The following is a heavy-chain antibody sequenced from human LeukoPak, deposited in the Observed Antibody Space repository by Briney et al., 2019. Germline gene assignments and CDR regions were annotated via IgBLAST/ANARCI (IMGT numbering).Heavy chain of an antibody. CDR3: ARDGSSTSLDYYYGMDV. V-gene: IGHV4-61*05. J-gene: IGHJ6*02. CDR2: IYHSGST. CDR1: GGSISSSSYY. D-gene: IGHD2-2*01. Sequence: SETLSLTCTVSGGSISSSSYYWGWIRQPPGKGLGWIGYIYHSGSTNYNPSLKSRVTISVDTSKNQFSLKLSSVTAADTAVYYCARDGSSTSLDYYYGMDVWGQGTTVTVSS.